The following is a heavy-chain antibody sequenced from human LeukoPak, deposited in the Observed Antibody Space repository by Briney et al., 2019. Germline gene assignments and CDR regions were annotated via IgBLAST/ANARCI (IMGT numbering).Heavy chain of an antibody. V-gene: IGHV4-4*02. Sequence: PSGTLSLTCAVSGGSISSSNWWSWVRQPPGKGLEWIGEIYHSGSTNYNPSLKSRVTISVDKSKNQFSLKLSSVTAADTAVYYCARYGSIAVAGTSGTDAFDIWGQGTMVTVSS. D-gene: IGHD6-19*01. CDR1: GGSISSSNW. J-gene: IGHJ3*02. CDR2: IYHSGST. CDR3: ARYGSIAVAGTSGTDAFDI.